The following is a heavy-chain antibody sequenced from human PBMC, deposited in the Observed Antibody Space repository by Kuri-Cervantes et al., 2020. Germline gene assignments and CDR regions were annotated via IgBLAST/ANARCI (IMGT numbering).Heavy chain of an antibody. Sequence: KVSCKGSGYSFTSYWIGWVRQMPGKGLEWMGIIYPGDSDTRYSPSFQGQVTISADKSISTAYLQWSSLKASDTAMYYCARQGRYSSSSRIGWFDPWGQGTLVTVSS. CDR1: GYSFTSYW. V-gene: IGHV5-51*01. J-gene: IGHJ5*02. CDR3: ARQGRYSSSSRIGWFDP. D-gene: IGHD6-6*01. CDR2: IYPGDSDT.